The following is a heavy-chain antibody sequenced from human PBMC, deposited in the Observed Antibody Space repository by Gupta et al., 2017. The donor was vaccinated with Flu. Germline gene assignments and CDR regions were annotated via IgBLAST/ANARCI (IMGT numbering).Heavy chain of an antibody. CDR1: GGSISSGSYY. Sequence: QVQLQEPGPGLVKPSQTLSLTCTVSGGSISSGSYYWSWIRQPAGKGLEWIGRIYTSGSTNYNPSLKSRVTISVDTSKNQFSLKLSSVTAADTAVYYCARAGVVVIDYWGQGTLVTVSS. J-gene: IGHJ4*02. CDR2: IYTSGST. D-gene: IGHD3-22*01. CDR3: ARAGVVVIDY. V-gene: IGHV4-61*02.